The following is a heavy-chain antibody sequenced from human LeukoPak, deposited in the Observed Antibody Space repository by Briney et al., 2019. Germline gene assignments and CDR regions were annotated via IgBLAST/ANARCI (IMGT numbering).Heavy chain of an antibody. Sequence: PGGSLRLSCAASGFTFDDYGMSWVRQAPGKGLEWVSGINWNGGSTGYADSVKGRFTISRDNAKNSLYLQMNSLRAEDTALYYCARAFPRTYYYDSSGYCFDYWGQGTLVTVSS. D-gene: IGHD3-22*01. CDR1: GFTFDDYG. J-gene: IGHJ4*02. CDR2: INWNGGST. V-gene: IGHV3-20*04. CDR3: ARAFPRTYYYDSSGYCFDY.